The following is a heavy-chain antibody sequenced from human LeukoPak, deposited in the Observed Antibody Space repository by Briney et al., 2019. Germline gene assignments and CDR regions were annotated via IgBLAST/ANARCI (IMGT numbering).Heavy chain of an antibody. CDR2: INDSGIT. CDR3: ARGWTGDEIGDYFDY. J-gene: IGHJ4*02. CDR1: GGSFSGYY. Sequence: SETLSLTCAVYGGSFSGYYWSWIRQFPGNRLEWIGEINDSGITNYNPSLKSRIDISVDTSKNQFSLKLRSVAAADTAMYYCARGWTGDEIGDYFDYWGQGTLVTVSS. D-gene: IGHD3/OR15-3a*01. V-gene: IGHV4-34*01.